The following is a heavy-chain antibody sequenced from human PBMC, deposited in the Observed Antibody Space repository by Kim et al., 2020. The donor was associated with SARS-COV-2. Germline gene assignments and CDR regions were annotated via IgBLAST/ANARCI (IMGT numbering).Heavy chain of an antibody. D-gene: IGHD3-10*01. J-gene: IGHJ3*02. V-gene: IGHV3-23*01. CDR3: AKMMVRTTYDI. CDR2: ST. Sequence: STSYADSVKGRLTISRDNSKNTLYLQLNSLRAEDTAIYYCAKMMVRTTYDIWGLGTLVTVSS.